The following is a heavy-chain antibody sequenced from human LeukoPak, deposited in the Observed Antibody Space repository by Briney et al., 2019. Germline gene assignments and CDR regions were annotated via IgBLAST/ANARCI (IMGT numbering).Heavy chain of an antibody. CDR3: ARGYSSSWYLD. CDR2: ISSSSSFI. V-gene: IGHV3-21*01. CDR1: GFNFSSYS. Sequence: GGSLRLSCAGSGFNFSSYSMSWVRQAPWKGLEFVSSISSSSSFIYYADSVKGRFTISRDNAKKSLSLQMNSLRADDTAVYYCARGYSSSWYLDWGQGTLVTVSS. D-gene: IGHD6-13*01. J-gene: IGHJ4*02.